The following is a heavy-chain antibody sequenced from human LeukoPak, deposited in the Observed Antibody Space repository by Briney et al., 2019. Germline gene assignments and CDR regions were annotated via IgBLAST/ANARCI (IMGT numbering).Heavy chain of an antibody. CDR1: GYTFTSYG. CDR3: ARDNSVRDEAWWFNP. CDR2: ISAYDGKT. V-gene: IGHV1-18*01. J-gene: IGHJ5*02. D-gene: IGHD5-24*01. Sequence: ASVNVSCKASGYTFTSYGISWVRQAPGQGLEWMGWISAYDGKTNYEQKVQGRVTMTTDTSTSTAYMELRSLRSEDTAVYYCARDNSVRDEAWWFNPWGQGTLVTVSS.